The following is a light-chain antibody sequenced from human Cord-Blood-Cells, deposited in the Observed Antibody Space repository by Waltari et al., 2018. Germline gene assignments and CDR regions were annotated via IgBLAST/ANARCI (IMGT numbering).Light chain of an antibody. V-gene: IGKV1-39*01. Sequence: DIQMTQSPSSLSASVGDRVTITCRASQSISSYLNWYQQKPGKAPKLLIYAASSLQSGVPSRFNGSGSGTDFTLTISSLQPEDFATYYCQQSYSTLRLTFGGGTKVEIK. J-gene: IGKJ4*01. CDR1: QSISSY. CDR2: AAS. CDR3: QQSYSTLRLT.